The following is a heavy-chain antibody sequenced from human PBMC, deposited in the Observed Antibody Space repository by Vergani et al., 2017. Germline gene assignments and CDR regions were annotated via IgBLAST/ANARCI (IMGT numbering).Heavy chain of an antibody. V-gene: IGHV1-45*02. CDR2: ITPFNGNT. J-gene: IGHJ5*02. CDR3: ALAESSTSCINSVCITPETGSWFDP. D-gene: IGHD2-2*01. Sequence: QVQLVQSGAEVRKPGASVKVSCKASGYSLSDHYIHWVRQAPGQGFEWMGWITPFNGNTNYAQKFQDRVTITRDRSMSTAYMELSSLRSEDTAMYYCALAESSTSCINSVCITPETGSWFDPWGQGTLVTVSS. CDR1: GYSLSDHY.